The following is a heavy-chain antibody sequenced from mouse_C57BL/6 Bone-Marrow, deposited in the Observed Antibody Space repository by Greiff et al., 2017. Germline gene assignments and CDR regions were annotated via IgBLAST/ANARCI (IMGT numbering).Heavy chain of an antibody. CDR3: AIHRWLLLAY. V-gene: IGHV1-22*01. CDR2: INPNNGGT. Sequence: EVQLQQSGPELVKPGASVKMSCKASGYTFTDYNMHWVKQSHGKSLEWIGYINPNNGGTSHNQKFKGKATLTVNQCSSTADMELRSLTSEDSAVYYCAIHRWLLLAYWGQGTLVTVSA. D-gene: IGHD2-3*01. CDR1: GYTFTDYN. J-gene: IGHJ3*01.